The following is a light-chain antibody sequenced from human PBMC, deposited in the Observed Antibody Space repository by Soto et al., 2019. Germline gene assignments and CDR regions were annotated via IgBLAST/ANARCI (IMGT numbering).Light chain of an antibody. J-gene: IGLJ1*01. CDR3: QVWDSSSDHLYV. CDR2: DDS. CDR1: NIGSKN. V-gene: IGLV3-21*02. Sequence: SYELTQPPSVSVAPGQTARIACGGNNIGSKNVHWYQQRPGQAPVLVVYDDSDRPSGIPERFSGSNSGNTATLTITRVEAGDEADYYCQVWDSSSDHLYVFGTGTKVTVL.